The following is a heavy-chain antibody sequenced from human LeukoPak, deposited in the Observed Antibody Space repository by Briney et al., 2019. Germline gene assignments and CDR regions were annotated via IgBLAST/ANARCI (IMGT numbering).Heavy chain of an antibody. V-gene: IGHV1-69*13. Sequence: EASVKVSCKASGGTFSSYAISWVRQAPGQGLEWMGGIIPIFGTANYAQKFQGRVTITADESTSTAYMELSSLRSEDTAAYYCARVLIRAVAGPRPYYYYGMDVWGQGTTVTVS. J-gene: IGHJ6*02. CDR3: ARVLIRAVAGPRPYYYYGMDV. CDR1: GGTFSSYA. CDR2: IIPIFGTA. D-gene: IGHD6-19*01.